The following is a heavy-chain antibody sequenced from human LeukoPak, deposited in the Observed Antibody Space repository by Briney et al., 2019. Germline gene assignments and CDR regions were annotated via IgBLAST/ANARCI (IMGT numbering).Heavy chain of an antibody. J-gene: IGHJ5*02. Sequence: SETLSLTCAVYGGSFSGYYWSWIRQPPGKGLEWIGEINHSGSTNYNPSLKSRVTISVDTSKNQFTLKLSSVTAADTAVYYCARGRQSWGGKGKFNWFDPGGQGTLVTVSS. CDR2: INHSGST. CDR1: GGSFSGYY. V-gene: IGHV4-34*01. CDR3: ARGRQSWGGKGKFNWFDP. D-gene: IGHD4-23*01.